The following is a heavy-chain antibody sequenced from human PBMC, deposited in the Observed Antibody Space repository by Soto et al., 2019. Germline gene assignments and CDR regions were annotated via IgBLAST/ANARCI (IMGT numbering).Heavy chain of an antibody. Sequence: EVQLLESGGGLVQPGGSLRLSCAASGFTSSSYAMSWVRQAPGKGLEWVSAISGSGGSTYYADSVKGRFTISRDNSKNTLYLQMNSLRAEDTAVYYCAKDPGRDYDFWSGYPDYWGQGTLVTVSS. D-gene: IGHD3-3*01. V-gene: IGHV3-23*01. CDR1: GFTSSSYA. J-gene: IGHJ4*02. CDR2: ISGSGGST. CDR3: AKDPGRDYDFWSGYPDY.